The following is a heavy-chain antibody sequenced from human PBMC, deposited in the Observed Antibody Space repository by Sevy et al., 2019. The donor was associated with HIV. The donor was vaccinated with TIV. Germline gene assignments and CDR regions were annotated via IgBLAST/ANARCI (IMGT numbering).Heavy chain of an antibody. V-gene: IGHV4-34*01. D-gene: IGHD4-17*01. CDR1: GESFSNYY. CDR2: IDHSGRS. J-gene: IGHJ4*02. Sequence: SETLSLTCAVYGESFSNYYWSWIRLSPGKGLESIGEIDHSGRSNYNPSLKSRVTMSVHTSKNQFSLKLTSVTAADTAVYYCARGPKPLRSDYGDYRGVGYYFDAWGQGTLVTVSS. CDR3: ARGPKPLRSDYGDYRGVGYYFDA.